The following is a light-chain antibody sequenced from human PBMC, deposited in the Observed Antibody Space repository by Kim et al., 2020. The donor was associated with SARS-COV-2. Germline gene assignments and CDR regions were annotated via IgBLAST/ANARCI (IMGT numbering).Light chain of an antibody. CDR3: NARNGSGNHIA. V-gene: IGLV3-19*01. CDR1: NRRTNN. Sequence: TVRSTRQGENRRTNNKSWNQKRPEQAPVLVIYGKNYRPSGMPNRFSGSSSGNTDSLTIAGAQAEDETVYYCNARNGSGNHIAFGGGTQLTVL. CDR2: GKN. J-gene: IGLJ2*01.